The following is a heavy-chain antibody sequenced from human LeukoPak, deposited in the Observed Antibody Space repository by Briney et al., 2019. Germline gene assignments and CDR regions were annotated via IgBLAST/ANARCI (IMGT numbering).Heavy chain of an antibody. Sequence: GGSLRLSCAASGFSLERHTMHWVRQAPGKGLEFVSAIGSTGGPIFYANSVKDRFTVSRDIAKNTLLLQMDSLRIEDMAVYYCARVGDGSSYDYWGQGTLLTVSS. CDR2: IGSTGGPI. CDR1: GFSLERHT. CDR3: ARVGDGSSYDY. D-gene: IGHD5-24*01. J-gene: IGHJ4*02. V-gene: IGHV3-64*01.